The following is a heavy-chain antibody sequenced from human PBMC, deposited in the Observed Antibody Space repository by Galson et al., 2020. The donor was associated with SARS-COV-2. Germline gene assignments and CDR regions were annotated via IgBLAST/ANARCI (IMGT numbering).Heavy chain of an antibody. CDR3: ARVTFDSSGYWNWFDP. CDR2: IGTAGDT. Sequence: GESLKLSCAASGFTFSSYDMHWVRQATGKGLEWVSAIGTAGDTYYPGSVKGRFTISRENAKNSLYLQMNSLRAGDTAVYYCARVTFDSSGYWNWFDPWGQGTLVTVSS. D-gene: IGHD3-22*01. V-gene: IGHV3-13*01. J-gene: IGHJ5*02. CDR1: GFTFSSYD.